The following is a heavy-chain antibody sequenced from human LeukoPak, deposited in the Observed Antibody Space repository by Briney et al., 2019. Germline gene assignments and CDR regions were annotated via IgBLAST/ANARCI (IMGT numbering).Heavy chain of an antibody. D-gene: IGHD3-16*01. J-gene: IGHJ4*02. CDR3: AKDWGGNFDY. Sequence: GGSLRLSCAASGFTFSSYGMHWVRQAPGKGLEWVAVISYDGSNKYYADSVKGRFTISRDNSKNTLYLQMNSLRAEDTAVYYCAKDWGGNFDYWGQGTLVTVSP. V-gene: IGHV3-30*18. CDR1: GFTFSSYG. CDR2: ISYDGSNK.